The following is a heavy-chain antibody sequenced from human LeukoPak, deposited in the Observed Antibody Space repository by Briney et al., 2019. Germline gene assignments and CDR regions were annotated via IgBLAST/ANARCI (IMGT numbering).Heavy chain of an antibody. CDR1: GFTFSNAW. CDR2: IKQDGSEK. Sequence: GGSLRLSCAASGFTFSNAWMSWVRQAPGKGLEWVANIKQDGSEKYYVDSVKGRFTISRDNAKNSLYLQMNSLRAEDTAVYYCARAFYYDILTGYWDYFDYWGQGTLVTVSS. CDR3: ARAFYYDILTGYWDYFDY. J-gene: IGHJ4*02. D-gene: IGHD3-9*01. V-gene: IGHV3-7*03.